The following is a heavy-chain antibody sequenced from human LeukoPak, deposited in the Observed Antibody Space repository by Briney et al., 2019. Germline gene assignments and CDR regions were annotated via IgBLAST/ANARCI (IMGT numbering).Heavy chain of an antibody. CDR3: ARSYYYDYRQIDY. CDR1: GDSISTSSYY. Sequence: SETLSLTCTVSGDSISTSSYYWSWIRQPPGKGLEWLGSIYYSGSTYYNPSLKSRVTISVDTSKNQFSLNLYSVTAADTAVFYCARSYYYDYRQIDYWGQGTLVTVSS. V-gene: IGHV4-39*01. D-gene: IGHD3-22*01. J-gene: IGHJ4*02. CDR2: IYYSGST.